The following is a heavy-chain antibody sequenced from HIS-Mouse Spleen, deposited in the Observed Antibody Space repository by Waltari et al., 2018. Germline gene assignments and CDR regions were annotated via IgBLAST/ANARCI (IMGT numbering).Heavy chain of an antibody. CDR2: IYYSGST. CDR3: AREIPYSSSWYDWYFDL. CDR1: GGSISSSSYY. D-gene: IGHD6-13*01. V-gene: IGHV4-39*07. J-gene: IGHJ2*01. Sequence: QLQLQESGPVLVKPSETMSLPCIASGGSISSSSYYCGRIRPPPGKGLEWIGSIYYSGSTYYNPSLKSRVTISVDTSKNQFSLKLSSVTAADTAVYYCAREIPYSSSWYDWYFDLWGRGTLVTVSS.